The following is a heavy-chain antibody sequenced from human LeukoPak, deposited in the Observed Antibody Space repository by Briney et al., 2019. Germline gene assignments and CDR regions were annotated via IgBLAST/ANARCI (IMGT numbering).Heavy chain of an antibody. V-gene: IGHV4-30-2*01. D-gene: IGHD3-22*01. Sequence: SETLSLTCAVSGGSISSGGYSWSWIRQPPGKGLEWIGYIYHSGSTYYNPSLKSRDTISVDRSKNQFSLKLSSVTAADTAVYYCARVQSDSSGYYYFDYWGQGTLVTVSS. CDR3: ARVQSDSSGYYYFDY. CDR2: IYHSGST. J-gene: IGHJ4*02. CDR1: GGSISSGGYS.